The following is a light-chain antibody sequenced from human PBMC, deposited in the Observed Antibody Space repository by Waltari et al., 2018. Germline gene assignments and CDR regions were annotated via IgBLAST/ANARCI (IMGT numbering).Light chain of an antibody. CDR2: YHSDSNK. Sequence: QPVLTQPSPHSASSGASVRLTCMLTSGFSVGDFCIRWYQQKPGNPPRSLLYYHSDSNKAKGSGVPSLLPGANDASASAGILRISGLQPEDEADYYCGTWHSNAKARVFGGGTKLTVL. V-gene: IGLV5-52*01. CDR3: GTWHSNAKARV. CDR1: SGFSVGDFC. J-gene: IGLJ2*01.